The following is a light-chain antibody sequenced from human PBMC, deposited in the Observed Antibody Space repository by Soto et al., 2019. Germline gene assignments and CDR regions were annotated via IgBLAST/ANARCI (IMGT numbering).Light chain of an antibody. CDR2: EVS. V-gene: IGLV2-14*01. J-gene: IGLJ3*02. CDR3: SSYTSSTLWV. CDR1: SNDIGRYKF. Sequence: QSALTQPGSVSGSPGQSITISCTGTSNDIGRYKFVSWYRQYPDKAPKLMIYEVSNRPPGVSDRFSGSKSGKTASLTISGLQAEDEADYSCSSYTSSTLWVYGGGTKVTVL.